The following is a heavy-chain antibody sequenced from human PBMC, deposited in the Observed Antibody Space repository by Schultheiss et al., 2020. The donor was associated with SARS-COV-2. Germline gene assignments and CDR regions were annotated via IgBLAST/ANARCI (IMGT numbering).Heavy chain of an antibody. CDR1: GFTFSDYY. Sequence: GGSLRLSCAASGFTFSDYYMSWIRQAPGEGLEWVSHILSSGSYTNYADSVKGRFTISRDNAKSSLFLQMNSLRAEDTAVYYCARVGRDCSHGVCYNAEYFQHWGQGTLVTVSS. CDR3: ARVGRDCSHGVCYNAEYFQH. D-gene: IGHD2-8*01. CDR2: ILSSGSYT. V-gene: IGHV3-11*06. J-gene: IGHJ1*01.